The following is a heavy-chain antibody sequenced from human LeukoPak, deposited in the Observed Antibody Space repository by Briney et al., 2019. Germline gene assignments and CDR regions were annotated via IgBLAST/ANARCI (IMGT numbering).Heavy chain of an antibody. CDR3: ARDSTDGGSYRLE. V-gene: IGHV3-53*04. CDR1: GFTVRTNY. Sequence: GGSLRLSCAASGFTVRTNYMSWIRQAPGRGLEWVSIIHASGNTYYSESVKGRFTISRHSSENMLSLQMNSLRPDDTAIYYCARDSTDGGSYRLEWGQGTLVTVSS. D-gene: IGHD3-16*02. CDR2: IHASGNT. J-gene: IGHJ4*02.